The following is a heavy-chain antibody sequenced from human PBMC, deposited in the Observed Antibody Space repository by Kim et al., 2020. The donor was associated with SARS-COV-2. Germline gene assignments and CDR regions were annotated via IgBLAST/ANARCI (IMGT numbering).Heavy chain of an antibody. D-gene: IGHD1-26*01. Sequence: KCQGRVTMTRDTSTSTVYMELSSLRSEDTAVYYCARDGVIVGATPEYFQRWGQGTLVTVSS. V-gene: IGHV1-46*01. J-gene: IGHJ1*01. CDR3: ARDGVIVGATPEYFQR.